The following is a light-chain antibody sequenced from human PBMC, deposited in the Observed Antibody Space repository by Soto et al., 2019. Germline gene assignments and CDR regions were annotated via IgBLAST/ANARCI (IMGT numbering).Light chain of an antibody. CDR2: DDS. V-gene: IGLV3-21*02. CDR3: QVWDGITALPV. J-gene: IGLJ1*01. CDR1: IIGTKS. Sequence: SYELTQPPSVSVAPGQTARITCGGNIIGTKSVHWYQQKPGQAPVLVVYDDSDRPSGIPEQFSGSHSGNTATLTISWVEAGDEADYYCQVWDGITALPVFGTGTKLTVL.